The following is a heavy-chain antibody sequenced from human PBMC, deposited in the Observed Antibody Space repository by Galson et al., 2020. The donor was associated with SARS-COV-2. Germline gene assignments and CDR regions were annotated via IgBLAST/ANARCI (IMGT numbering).Heavy chain of an antibody. Sequence: SETLSLTCTVSGGSISSNDYFWSWIRQPPGKGLEWIGYIYGSTYYNPSLESRVSISLDTSKNQFSLKLSSVTAADTAVYYCAAGYTREVFDYWGQGTQVTVSS. D-gene: IGHD2-2*02. J-gene: IGHJ4*02. CDR1: GGSISSNDYF. CDR2: IYGST. V-gene: IGHV4-30-4*01. CDR3: AAGYTREVFDY.